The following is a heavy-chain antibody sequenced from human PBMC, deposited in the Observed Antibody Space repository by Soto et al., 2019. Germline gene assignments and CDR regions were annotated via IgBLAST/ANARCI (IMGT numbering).Heavy chain of an antibody. CDR2: INAGNGNT. V-gene: IGHV1-3*01. J-gene: IGHJ6*02. CDR3: ARVGRRYSSSFQNYYGMDV. CDR1: GYTFTSYA. D-gene: IGHD6-6*01. Sequence: ASVKVSYKASGYTFTSYAMHWLRQAPGQRLERMGWINAGNGNTKYSQKFQGRVTITRDTSASTAYMELSSLRSEDTAVYYCARVGRRYSSSFQNYYGMDVWGQGTTVTVSS.